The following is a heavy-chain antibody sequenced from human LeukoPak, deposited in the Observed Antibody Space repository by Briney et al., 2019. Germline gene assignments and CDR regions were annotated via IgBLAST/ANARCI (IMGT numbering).Heavy chain of an antibody. V-gene: IGHV4-59*01. CDR1: GGSISSYY. CDR2: IYYSGST. D-gene: IGHD6-13*01. Sequence: PSETLSLTCTVSGGSISSYYLSWVRQPPGKGLEWIGDIYYSGSTNYNPSLKSRVTISVDTSKNQFSLKLSSVTAADTAVCYCARDSEDSSSFDYYMDVWGKGTTVTVSS. J-gene: IGHJ6*03. CDR3: ARDSEDSSSFDYYMDV.